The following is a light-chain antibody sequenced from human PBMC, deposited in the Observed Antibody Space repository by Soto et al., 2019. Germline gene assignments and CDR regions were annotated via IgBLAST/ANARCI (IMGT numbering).Light chain of an antibody. V-gene: IGLV2-14*01. CDR3: GSFTTNRIWV. CDR2: EVS. CDR1: SSDVGGYNH. Sequence: QSALTQPASVSGSPGQSITISCTGTSSDVGGYNHVSWYQQHPGKAPKLMIYEVSNRPSGVSNRFSGSKSGNTASLTISGLQAEDEADYICGSFTTNRIWVFGGGTKVTVL. J-gene: IGLJ3*02.